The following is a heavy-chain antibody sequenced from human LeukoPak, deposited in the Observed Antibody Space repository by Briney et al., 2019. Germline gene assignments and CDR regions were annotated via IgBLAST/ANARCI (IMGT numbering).Heavy chain of an antibody. CDR2: IHYSGST. Sequence: SETLSLTCTVSGDSIRNHYWSWIWQPPGKGLECIGVIHYSGSTNYNPSVKSRVTISVDTPKNQFSLKLNSVTAADTAVYFCARVSLSGYCSGASCYFDYWGHGTLVTVSS. CDR3: ARVSLSGYCSGASCYFDY. J-gene: IGHJ4*01. V-gene: IGHV4-59*11. D-gene: IGHD2-15*01. CDR1: GDSIRNHY.